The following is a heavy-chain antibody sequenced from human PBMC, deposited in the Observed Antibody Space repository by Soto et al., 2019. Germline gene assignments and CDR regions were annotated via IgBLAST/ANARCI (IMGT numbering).Heavy chain of an antibody. Sequence: QVQLVQSEAEVKKPEASVKVSCKASGYTFINHGISWVRQAPGQGLEWMGWVSGSNGKTKYAQKFQGRVTMTTETSTSTAYMELRNLRSDDTAVYFCASDFYPLAYYFDYWGQGTLVTVSS. CDR2: VSGSNGKT. CDR1: GYTFINHG. V-gene: IGHV1-18*04. J-gene: IGHJ4*02. CDR3: ASDFYPLAYYFDY.